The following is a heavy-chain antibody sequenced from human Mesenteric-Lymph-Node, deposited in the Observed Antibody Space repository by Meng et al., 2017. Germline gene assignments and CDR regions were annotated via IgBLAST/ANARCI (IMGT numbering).Heavy chain of an antibody. D-gene: IGHD2-15*01. Sequence: ASVKVSCKASGYTFTSYGISWVRQAPGQGLEWMGWINPNSGGTNYAQKFQGRVTMTRDTSISTAYMELSRLRSDDTAVYYCARDPDIVVVVAPDYWGQGTLVTVSS. V-gene: IGHV1-2*02. CDR3: ARDPDIVVVVAPDY. CDR2: INPNSGGT. J-gene: IGHJ4*02. CDR1: GYTFTSYG.